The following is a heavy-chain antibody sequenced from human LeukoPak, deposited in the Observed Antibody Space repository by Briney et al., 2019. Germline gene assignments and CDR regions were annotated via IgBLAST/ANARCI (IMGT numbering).Heavy chain of an antibody. V-gene: IGHV3-21*01. CDR2: ISSSSSYI. J-gene: IGHJ6*03. Sequence: GGSLRLSCAASGFTFSTYSMIWVRQAPGKGLEWVSSISSSSSYIYYADSVKGRFTISRDTARNSLYLQMNSLRAEDTAVYYCARPTGSHYYYYYMDVWGKGTTVTVSS. CDR3: ARPTGSHYYYYYMDV. CDR1: GFTFSTYS. D-gene: IGHD1-1*01.